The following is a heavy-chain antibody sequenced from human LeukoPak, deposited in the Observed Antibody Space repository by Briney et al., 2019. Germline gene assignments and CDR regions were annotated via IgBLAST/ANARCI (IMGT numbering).Heavy chain of an antibody. D-gene: IGHD6-13*01. CDR3: ARVQQQLLPFGY. CDR2: IYYSGST. V-gene: IGHV4-59*01. Sequence: KPSETLSLTCSVSGGSISSNYWSWIRQPPGKGLEWIGNIYYSGSTNYNPSLKSRVTISVDTSKNQFSLKLSSVTAADTAVYYCARVQQQLLPFGYWGQGILVTVSS. CDR1: GGSISSNY. J-gene: IGHJ4*02.